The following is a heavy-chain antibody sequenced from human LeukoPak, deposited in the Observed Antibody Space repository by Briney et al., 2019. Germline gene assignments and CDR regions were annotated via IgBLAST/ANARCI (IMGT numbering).Heavy chain of an antibody. J-gene: IGHJ4*02. D-gene: IGHD1-7*01. CDR2: IYYSGST. Sequence: SETLSLTCTVSGGPISSYYWSWIRQPPGKGLEWIGYIYYSGSTNYNPSLKSRVTISVDTSKNQFSLKLSSVTAADTAVYYCARVYWNYPSYFDYWGQGTLVTVSS. CDR3: ARVYWNYPSYFDY. CDR1: GGPISSYY. V-gene: IGHV4-59*01.